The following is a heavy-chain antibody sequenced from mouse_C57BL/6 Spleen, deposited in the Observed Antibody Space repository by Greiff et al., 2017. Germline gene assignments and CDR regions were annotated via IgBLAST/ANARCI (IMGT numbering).Heavy chain of an antibody. J-gene: IGHJ2*01. CDR1: GYAFSSYW. D-gene: IGHD1-1*01. CDR2: IYPGDGDT. V-gene: IGHV1-80*01. Sequence: QVQLQSGAELVKPGASVKISCKASGYAFSSYWMNWVKQRPGKGLEWIGQIYPGDGDTNYNGKFKGKATLTADKSSSTAYMQLSSLTSEDSAVYFCANMATVVGYFDDWGQGTTRTVSS. CDR3: ANMATVVGYFDD.